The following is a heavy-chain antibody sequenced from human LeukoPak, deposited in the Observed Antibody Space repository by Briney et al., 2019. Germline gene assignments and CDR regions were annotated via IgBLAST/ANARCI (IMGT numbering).Heavy chain of an antibody. V-gene: IGHV4-34*01. CDR1: GGSFSGYY. J-gene: IGHJ4*02. D-gene: IGHD3-22*01. CDR3: ARAPSYYYDSSGYYHRNYFDY. CDR2: INHSGST. Sequence: SETLSLTCAVYGGSFSGYYWSWIRQPPGKGLEWIGEINHSGSTNYNPSLKSRVTISVDTSKNQFSLKLSSVTAADTAVYYCARAPSYYYDSSGYYHRNYFDYWGQGTLVTVSS.